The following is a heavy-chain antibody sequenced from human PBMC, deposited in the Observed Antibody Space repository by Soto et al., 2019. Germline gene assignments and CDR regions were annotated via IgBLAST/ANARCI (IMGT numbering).Heavy chain of an antibody. V-gene: IGHV1-69*12. CDR1: GGTLSNYG. CDR3: SRGDATKIVVTTYYAMDV. J-gene: IGHJ6*02. Sequence: QVQLVQSGAEVKKPGSSVRVSCKASGGTLSNYGISWVRQAPGQGLEWMGGIIPVFGTANYAQKFQGRVTITAHESKSTVYMDVTSRRSEDTAVYYCSRGDATKIVVTTYYAMDVWGQGTTVSVSS. CDR2: IIPVFGTA. D-gene: IGHD4-17*01.